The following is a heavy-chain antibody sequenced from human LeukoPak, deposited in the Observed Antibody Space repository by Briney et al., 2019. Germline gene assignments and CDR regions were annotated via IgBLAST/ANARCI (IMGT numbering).Heavy chain of an antibody. CDR3: ARVKSGSYMGDYYFDY. Sequence: GASVKVSCKASGYTFTGYYMHWVRQAPGQGLEWMGWINPNSGGTNYAQKFQGRVTMTRDTSISTAYMELSRLRSDDTAVYYCARVKSGSYMGDYYFDYWGQGTLVTVSS. CDR2: INPNSGGT. J-gene: IGHJ4*02. D-gene: IGHD1-26*01. CDR1: GYTFTGYY. V-gene: IGHV1-2*02.